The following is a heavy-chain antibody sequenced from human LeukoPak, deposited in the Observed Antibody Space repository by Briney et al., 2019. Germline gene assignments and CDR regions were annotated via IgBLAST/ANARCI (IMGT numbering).Heavy chain of an antibody. Sequence: GGSLRLSCAASGFTFSSYWMHWVRQAPGKGLVWVSRINSDGSSTSYADSVKGRFTISRDNAKNSLYLQMNSLRAEDTAVYYCARDPCSGGSCYWWANWFDPWGQGTLVTVS. CDR2: INSDGSST. CDR3: ARDPCSGGSCYWWANWFDP. CDR1: GFTFSSYW. V-gene: IGHV3-74*01. D-gene: IGHD2-15*01. J-gene: IGHJ5*02.